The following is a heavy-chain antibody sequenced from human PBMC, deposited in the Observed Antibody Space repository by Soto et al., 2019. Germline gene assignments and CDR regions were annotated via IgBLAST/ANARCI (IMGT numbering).Heavy chain of an antibody. J-gene: IGHJ1*01. CDR2: IYYSGST. CDR1: GGSISSGGYY. CDR3: ARVYGDYEVEYFQH. V-gene: IGHV4-31*03. D-gene: IGHD4-17*01. Sequence: QVQLQESGPGLVKPSQTLSLTCTVSGGSISSGGYYWSWIRQHPGKGLEWIGYIYYSGSTYYNPSLKSRVTISVDTSKNQFSLKLSSVTAADPAVYYCARVYGDYEVEYFQHWGQGTLVTVSS.